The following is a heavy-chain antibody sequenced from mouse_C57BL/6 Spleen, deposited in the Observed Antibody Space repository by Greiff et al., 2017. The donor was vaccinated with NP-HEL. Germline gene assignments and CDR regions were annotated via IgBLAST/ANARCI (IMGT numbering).Heavy chain of an antibody. J-gene: IGHJ4*01. V-gene: IGHV1-74*01. Sequence: QVQLQQPGAELVKPGASVKVSCKASGYTFTSYWMHWVKQRPGQGLEWIGRIHPSDSDTNYNQKFKGKATLTVDKSSSTAYMQLSSLTSEDSAVYYCAIKPGRGYPYYAMDYWGQGTSVTVSS. CDR1: GYTFTSYW. CDR3: AIKPGRGYPYYAMDY. CDR2: IHPSDSDT. D-gene: IGHD2-2*01.